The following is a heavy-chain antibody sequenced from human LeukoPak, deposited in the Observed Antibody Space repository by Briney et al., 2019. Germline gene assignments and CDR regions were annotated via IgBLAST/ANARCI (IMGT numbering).Heavy chain of an antibody. CDR3: ARDPYGSGHYYYYMDV. CDR1: GFILSSYG. J-gene: IGHJ6*03. CDR2: IRYDGSNK. Sequence: PGGSLRLSCAASGFILSSYGMHWVRQAPGKGLEWVAFIRYDGSNKYYADSVKGRFTISRDNSKNTLYLQMNSLRAEDTAVYYCARDPYGSGHYYYYMDVWGKGTTVTVSS. V-gene: IGHV3-30*02. D-gene: IGHD3-10*01.